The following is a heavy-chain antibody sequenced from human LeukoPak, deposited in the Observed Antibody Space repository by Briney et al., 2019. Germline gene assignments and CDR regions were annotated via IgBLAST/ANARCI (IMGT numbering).Heavy chain of an antibody. V-gene: IGHV4-38-2*02. Sequence: SETLSLTCTVSGYSISSGYYWGWLRQPPGKGLEWTGSIYHSGTTYYNPSLKSRFTISVDTSKNQFSLRLSSVTAADTAVYYCARGTSTIVATFSYWGQGTLVTVSS. CDR1: GYSISSGYY. CDR2: IYHSGTT. J-gene: IGHJ4*02. CDR3: ARGTSTIVATFSY. D-gene: IGHD5-12*01.